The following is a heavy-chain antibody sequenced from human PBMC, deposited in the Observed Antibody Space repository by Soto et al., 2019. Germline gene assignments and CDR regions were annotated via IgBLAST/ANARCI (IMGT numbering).Heavy chain of an antibody. CDR3: SRTLAAAYFDY. Sequence: EVQLVESGGGLVQPGGSLRLSCAASGFTFSSYSMNWVRPAPGQGLEWVSYLSSSSSNIYYADSVKGRFTISRDNAKNSLELQMNSLRDEDTAVYSCSRTLAAAYFDYWGQGTLVTVSS. CDR2: LSSSSSNI. V-gene: IGHV3-48*02. D-gene: IGHD6-13*01. J-gene: IGHJ4*02. CDR1: GFTFSSYS.